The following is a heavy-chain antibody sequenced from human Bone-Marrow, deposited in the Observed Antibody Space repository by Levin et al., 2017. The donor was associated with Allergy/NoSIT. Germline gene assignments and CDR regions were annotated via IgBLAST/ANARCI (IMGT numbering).Heavy chain of an antibody. Sequence: GASVKVSCEASGFTFSSYALNWVRQAPGKGLEWVLAISGSGFTTYEADSLKGRFSLSRDNSKNTISLHIGNLRVEDTAVYYCVKGPRSVAIIPAFFYGMDVWGQGTTVIVSS. J-gene: IGHJ6*02. CDR2: ISGSGFTT. D-gene: IGHD5-24*01. CDR1: GFTFSSYA. CDR3: VKGPRSVAIIPAFFYGMDV. V-gene: IGHV3-23*01.